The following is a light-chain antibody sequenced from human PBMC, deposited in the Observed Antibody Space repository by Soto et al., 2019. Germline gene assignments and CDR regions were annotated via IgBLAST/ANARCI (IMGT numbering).Light chain of an antibody. V-gene: IGKV1-9*01. CDR3: QQLNTSPLT. CDR2: AAS. J-gene: IGKJ5*01. CDR1: QGISSY. Sequence: IQLTQSPSSLSASVGDRVTITCRASQGISSYLAWYQQKPGKAPKLLIYAASTLQSGVPSRFSGSGSGTDFPLTISSPQPEDFGTYYCQQLNTSPLTFGQGTRLEIK.